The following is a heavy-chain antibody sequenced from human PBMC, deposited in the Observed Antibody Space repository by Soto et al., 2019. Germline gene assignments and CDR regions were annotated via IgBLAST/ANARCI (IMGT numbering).Heavy chain of an antibody. J-gene: IGHJ4*02. V-gene: IGHV4-59*08. Sequence: QVQLQESGPGLVRPSETLSLTCTVSGGSITPYYWSWIRQPPGKGLEWIGYIYFAGTTTYHPSLQSRVAISVDKSENQFSLTLTSVTAADTAVYYCARLGGYFQALDSWGQGTLVTVSS. CDR3: ARLGGYFQALDS. D-gene: IGHD3-22*01. CDR1: GGSITPYY. CDR2: IYFAGTT.